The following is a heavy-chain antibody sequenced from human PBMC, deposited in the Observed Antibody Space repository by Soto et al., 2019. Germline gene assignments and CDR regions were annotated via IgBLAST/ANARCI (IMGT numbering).Heavy chain of an antibody. V-gene: IGHV4-59*01. CDR2: IYYSGST. CDR3: ARSRRYCSSTSCPFDY. CDR1: GGSISSYY. Sequence: SETLSLTCTVSGGSISSYYWSWIRQPPGKGLEWIGYIYYSGSTNYNPSLKSRVTISVDTSKYQFSLKLSFVTAADTAVYYCARSRRYCSSTSCPFDYWGQGTLVTVSS. J-gene: IGHJ4*02. D-gene: IGHD2-2*01.